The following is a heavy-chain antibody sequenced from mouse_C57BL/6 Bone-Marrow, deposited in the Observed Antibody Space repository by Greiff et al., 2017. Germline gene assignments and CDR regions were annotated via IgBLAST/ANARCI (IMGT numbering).Heavy chain of an antibody. CDR3: ARTRDYGRFDY. J-gene: IGHJ2*01. D-gene: IGHD1-1*01. Sequence: QVTLKECGPGILQPSQTLSLTCSFSGFSLSTFGMGVGWIRQPSGKGLEWLAHIWWDDDKYYNPALKSRLTISKVTSKNQVFLKIANVDTADTATYYCARTRDYGRFDYWGQGTTLTVSS. CDR1: GFSLSTFGMG. CDR2: IWWDDDK. V-gene: IGHV8-8*01.